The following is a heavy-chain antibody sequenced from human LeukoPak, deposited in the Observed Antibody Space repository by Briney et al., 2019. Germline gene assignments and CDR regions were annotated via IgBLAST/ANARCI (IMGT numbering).Heavy chain of an antibody. J-gene: IGHJ6*03. V-gene: IGHV4-59*01. Sequence: SETLSLTCTVSGGSFSSYYWAWIRQPPGKGLECIGYVYYSGSTNYNPSLKSRVTISVDTSKNQFSLNLSSVTAADTAVYYCARLEYSSSAGGYYYYYMDVWGKGTTVTVSS. CDR1: GGSFSSYY. CDR2: VYYSGST. D-gene: IGHD6-6*01. CDR3: ARLEYSSSAGGYYYYYMDV.